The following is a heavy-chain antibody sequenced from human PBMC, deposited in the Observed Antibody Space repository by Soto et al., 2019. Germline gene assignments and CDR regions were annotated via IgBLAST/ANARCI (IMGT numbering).Heavy chain of an antibody. CDR2: IRSKAYGGTT. V-gene: IGHV3-49*03. D-gene: IGHD2-15*01. Sequence: PGGSLRLSCTASGFTFGDYAMSWFRQAPGKGLEWVGFIRSKAYGGTTEYAASVKGRFTISRDDSKSIAYLQMNSLKTEDSAVYYCTRGSGYCSGGSCYYTTYYYYYYMDVWGKGTTVTVSS. CDR1: GFTFGDYA. CDR3: TRGSGYCSGGSCYYTTYYYYYYMDV. J-gene: IGHJ6*03.